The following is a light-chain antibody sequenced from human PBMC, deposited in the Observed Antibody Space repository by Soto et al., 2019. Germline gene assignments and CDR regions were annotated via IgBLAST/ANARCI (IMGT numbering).Light chain of an antibody. CDR1: GTDVGTYNF. CDR2: EVT. Sequence: QSALTQPASVSGSPGQSITISCTGSGTDVGTYNFVSWFQRHPGKAPQLIIYEVTERPSGVSPRFSGSKSVNTASLTISGLRAEDEADYFCCSFAGRKKSVFGGGTKLTVL. CDR3: CSFAGRKKSV. J-gene: IGLJ2*01. V-gene: IGLV2-23*02.